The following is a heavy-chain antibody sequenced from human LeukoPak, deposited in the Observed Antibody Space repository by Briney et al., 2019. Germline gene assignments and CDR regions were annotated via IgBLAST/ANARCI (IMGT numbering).Heavy chain of an antibody. V-gene: IGHV3-30*03. D-gene: IGHD2-21*01. CDR3: VRDDCGDTCYPGGY. Sequence: PGGSLRLSCAASGFTFSSYGMHWVRQAPGKGLEWVAVISYDGSNKYYADSVKGRFTISRDNSKNTLYLQMNSLTSEDTALYYCVRDDCGDTCYPGGYWGQGTLVAVSS. J-gene: IGHJ4*02. CDR1: GFTFSSYG. CDR2: ISYDGSNK.